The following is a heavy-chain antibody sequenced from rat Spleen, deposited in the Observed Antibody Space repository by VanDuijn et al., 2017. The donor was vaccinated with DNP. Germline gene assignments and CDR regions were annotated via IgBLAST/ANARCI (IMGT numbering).Heavy chain of an antibody. J-gene: IGHJ4*01. CDR1: GFALIRYG. D-gene: IGHD1-6*01. Sequence: QVQLKESGPGLVQPSQTLSLTCTVSGFALIRYGVSWVRQPPGEGLEWIGAIWSGGSTDYNSALKSRLSISRDTSEDQVFLEMNSLQPEDTAMYFCARWGIMPRGNVWGQGTSVTVSS. CDR2: IWSGGST. CDR3: ARWGIMPRGNV. V-gene: IGHV2-16*01.